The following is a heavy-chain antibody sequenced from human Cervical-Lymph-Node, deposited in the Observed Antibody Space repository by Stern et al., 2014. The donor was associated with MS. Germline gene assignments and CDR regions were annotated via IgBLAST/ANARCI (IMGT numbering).Heavy chain of an antibody. D-gene: IGHD6-6*01. J-gene: IGHJ5*02. CDR3: TRALRIADRPSPGGHWFDP. CDR1: GYIFTDYY. CDR2: INPKRGGT. Sequence: VQLVQSGAEVEKPGASVKVSCKASGYIFTDYYLHWVRQAPGQGLEWMGRINPKRGGTRYAQSFQGRGTLTEDTLTTTAYMDLSRLTSDDTAVYYCTRALRIADRPSPGGHWFDPWGQGTLVIVSS. V-gene: IGHV1-2*02.